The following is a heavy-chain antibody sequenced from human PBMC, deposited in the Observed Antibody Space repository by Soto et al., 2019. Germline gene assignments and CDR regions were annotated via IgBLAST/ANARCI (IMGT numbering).Heavy chain of an antibody. D-gene: IGHD3-22*01. CDR1: GFTFSDYY. CDR2: ISGSSDNT. V-gene: IGHV3-11*06. Sequence: QVQLVESGGGLVKPGGSLRLSCAASGFTFSDYYMSWIRQAPGKGLEWLSYISGSSDNTNYADSVKGRFTISRDNAKKAVYLEMNSLRAEDSAVYYCATITMMTWGQGTLVTVSS. CDR3: ATITMMT. J-gene: IGHJ5*02.